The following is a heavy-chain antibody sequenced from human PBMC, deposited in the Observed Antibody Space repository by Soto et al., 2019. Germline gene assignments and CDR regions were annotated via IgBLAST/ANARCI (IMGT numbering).Heavy chain of an antibody. D-gene: IGHD3-3*01. V-gene: IGHV3-7*01. CDR2: IKQDGSEK. CDR3: ARDSRPRVLRFLEWLHDY. CDR1: GFTFSSYW. Sequence: GGSLRLSCAASGFTFSSYWMSWVRQAPGKGLEWVANIKQDGSEKYYVDSVKGRFTISRDNAKNSLYLQMNSLRAEDTAVYYCARDSRPRVLRFLEWLHDYWGQGTLVTVSS. J-gene: IGHJ4*02.